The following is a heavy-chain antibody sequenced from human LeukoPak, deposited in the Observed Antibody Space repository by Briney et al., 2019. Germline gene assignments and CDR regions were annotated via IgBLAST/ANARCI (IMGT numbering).Heavy chain of an antibody. CDR2: INAGNGNT. V-gene: IGHV1-3*01. CDR1: GYTFTSYA. Sequence: ASVKVSCKASGYTFTSYAMHWVRQAPGQRLEWMGWINAGNGNTKYSQKFQGRVTITRDTSASTAYMELSSLRSEDTAVYYCASSGLSDFWSGFYYGMDVWGQGTTVTVSS. CDR3: ASSGLSDFWSGFYYGMDV. J-gene: IGHJ6*02. D-gene: IGHD3-3*01.